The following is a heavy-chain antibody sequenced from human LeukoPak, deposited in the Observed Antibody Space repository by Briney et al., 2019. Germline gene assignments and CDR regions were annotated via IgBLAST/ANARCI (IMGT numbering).Heavy chain of an antibody. CDR1: GFTFSSYG. Sequence: PGGSLRLSCAASGFTFSSYGMHWVRQAPGKGLEWVAFIRYDGSNKYYADSVKGRFTISRDNSKNTLYLQMNSLKAEDTAVYYCAKGGGSGVGNMDVWGKGTTVTVSS. CDR2: IRYDGSNK. J-gene: IGHJ6*03. D-gene: IGHD3-3*01. V-gene: IGHV3-30*02. CDR3: AKGGGSGVGNMDV.